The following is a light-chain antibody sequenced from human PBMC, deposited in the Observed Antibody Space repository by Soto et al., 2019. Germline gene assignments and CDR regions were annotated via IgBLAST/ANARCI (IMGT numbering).Light chain of an antibody. CDR3: QQYNSYSWT. V-gene: IGKV1-5*03. J-gene: IGKJ1*01. Sequence: DIQMTQSPSTLSASVGDRVTITCRASQSISSWLAWYQQKPGKAPKLLIYKASSLESGVTSRFSGSGSGTEFTLTISSLQPDEFATYYCQQYNSYSWTFGQGTKVEIK. CDR2: KAS. CDR1: QSISSW.